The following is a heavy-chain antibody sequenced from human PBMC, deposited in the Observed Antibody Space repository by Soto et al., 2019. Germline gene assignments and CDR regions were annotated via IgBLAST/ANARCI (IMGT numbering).Heavy chain of an antibody. Sequence: QVQLVESGGGVVQPGRSLRLSCAASGFTFSSYGMHWVRQAPGKGLEWVAVILYDGSNKYYADSVKGRFTISRDNSKNTLYLQMDSLRPGDTAVYYCAKDVFDAYWGQGTLVTVSS. D-gene: IGHD2-8*01. CDR2: ILYDGSNK. V-gene: IGHV3-30*18. CDR3: AKDVFDAY. J-gene: IGHJ4*02. CDR1: GFTFSSYG.